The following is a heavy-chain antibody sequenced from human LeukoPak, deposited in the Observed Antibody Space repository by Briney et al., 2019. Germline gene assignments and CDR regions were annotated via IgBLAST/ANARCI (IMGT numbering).Heavy chain of an antibody. Sequence: ASVKVSCKASGYTFTSYGISWVRQAPGQGLEWMGWISAYNGNTNYAQKLQGRVTMTTDTSTSTAYTELRSLRSDDTAVYYCARDDLGASVLGLLYWGQGTLVTVSS. J-gene: IGHJ4*02. CDR3: ARDDLGASVLGLLY. V-gene: IGHV1-18*01. D-gene: IGHD3-10*02. CDR2: ISAYNGNT. CDR1: GYTFTSYG.